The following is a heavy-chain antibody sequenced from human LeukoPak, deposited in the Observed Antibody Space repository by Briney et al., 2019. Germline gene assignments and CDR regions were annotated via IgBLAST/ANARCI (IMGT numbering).Heavy chain of an antibody. Sequence: GESLKISCKGSGSGFTSYWISWVRRMPGKGLGWMGRIDPSDSYTDYSPSFQGHVTISADMSISTAYLQWSSLKASDTAMYYCARRDGSTYGFDYWGQGTLVTVSS. CDR3: ARRDGSTYGFDY. CDR2: IDPSDSYT. J-gene: IGHJ4*02. CDR1: GSGFTSYW. D-gene: IGHD5-18*01. V-gene: IGHV5-10-1*01.